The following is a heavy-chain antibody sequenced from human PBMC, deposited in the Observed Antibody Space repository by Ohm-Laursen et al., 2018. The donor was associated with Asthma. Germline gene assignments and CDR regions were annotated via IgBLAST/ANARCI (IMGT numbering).Heavy chain of an antibody. D-gene: IGHD1-26*01. J-gene: IGHJ1*01. CDR3: ARIGPEWELPGREYSLHH. CDR2: ISTASSFI. Sequence: SLRLSCSASGYTFSRYSIHWVRQIPGKGLERAASISTASSFIYYADSVRGRFTTSRDNARNSVYLQMNSLRAEGTALYYCARIGPEWELPGREYSLHHWGEGTLVTVSS. V-gene: IGHV3-21*01. CDR1: GYTFSRYS.